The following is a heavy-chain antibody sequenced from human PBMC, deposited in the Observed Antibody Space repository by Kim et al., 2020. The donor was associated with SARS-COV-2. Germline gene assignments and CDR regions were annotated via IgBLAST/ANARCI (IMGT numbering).Heavy chain of an antibody. J-gene: IGHJ4*02. D-gene: IGHD3-16*01. V-gene: IGHV3-48*03. CDR3: ARWGYYFDY. CDR1: GFTFSSYE. CDR2: ISSSGSTI. Sequence: GGSLRLSCAASGFTFSSYEMNWVRQAPGKGLEWVSYISSSGSTIYYADSVKGRFTISRDNAKNSLYLQMNSLRAEDTAVYYRARWGYYFDYWGQGTLVTVSS.